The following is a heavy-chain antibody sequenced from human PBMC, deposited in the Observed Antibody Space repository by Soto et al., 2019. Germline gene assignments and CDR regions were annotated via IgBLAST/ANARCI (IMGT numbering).Heavy chain of an antibody. CDR1: GFTFSSYT. CDR3: ARGVGYNWFDP. J-gene: IGHJ5*02. CDR2: ISSSSTI. Sequence: PGGSLRLSCAASGFTFSSYTMNWVRQAPGKGLEWVSYISSSSTIYYADSVKGRFTISRDNAKNSLYLQMNSLRDEDTAVYYCARGVGYNWFDPWGQGNLVTFSS. V-gene: IGHV3-48*02. D-gene: IGHD6-13*01.